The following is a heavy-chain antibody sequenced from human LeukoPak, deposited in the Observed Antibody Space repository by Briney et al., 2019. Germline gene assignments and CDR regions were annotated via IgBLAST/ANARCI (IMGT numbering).Heavy chain of an antibody. CDR3: TTDSLRMGVTGPDY. D-gene: IGHD3-3*01. CDR2: IKSKTDGGTI. V-gene: IGHV3-15*01. J-gene: IGHJ4*02. Sequence: GGSLRLSCAGSGFTFSTYWMSWVRQAPGKGLEWVGRIKSKTDGGTIDYAAPAKGRFTISRDDSKKTLYLQMNSLKTEDTAVYYCTTDSLRMGVTGPDYWGQGTLVTVSS. CDR1: GFTFSTYW.